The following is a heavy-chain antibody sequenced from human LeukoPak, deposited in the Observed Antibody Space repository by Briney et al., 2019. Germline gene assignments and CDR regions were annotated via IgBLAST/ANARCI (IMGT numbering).Heavy chain of an antibody. CDR2: FYPGDSDT. Sequence: GASLKISCKGSGYSFTSYWIGWVRQMPGKGLEWMGIFYPGDSDTRYSPSFQGQVTISADKSISTAYLQWSSLKASDTAMYYCASILEWLRDHAFDIWGQGTMVTVSS. J-gene: IGHJ3*02. CDR3: ASILEWLRDHAFDI. CDR1: GYSFTSYW. D-gene: IGHD3-3*01. V-gene: IGHV5-51*01.